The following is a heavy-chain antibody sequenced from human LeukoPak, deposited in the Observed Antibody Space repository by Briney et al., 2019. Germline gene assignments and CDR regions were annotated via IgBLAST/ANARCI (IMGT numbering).Heavy chain of an antibody. J-gene: IGHJ3*02. D-gene: IGHD1-20*01. CDR2: IYYNGST. CDR1: GGSISTSSYY. CDR3: ATLTGALRGAFDI. V-gene: IGHV4-39*01. Sequence: SETLSLTCTVSGGSISTSSYYWGWIRQPPGKGLEWIGSIYYNGSTYYNPSLKSRVTVSVDTSKNQFSLKLSSVTAADTAVYYCATLTGALRGAFDIWGQGTMVTVSS.